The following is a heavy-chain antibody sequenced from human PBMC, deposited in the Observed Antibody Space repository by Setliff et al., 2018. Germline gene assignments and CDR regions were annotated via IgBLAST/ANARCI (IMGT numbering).Heavy chain of an antibody. D-gene: IGHD3-22*01. Sequence: GASVKVSCKASGYTFTDFGINWVRQAPGQGLEWMGWISPYTGNTYSAQRFQGRVTMTTDTSATTAYMELKNLRSDDTAVYYCARINFYVSSGYYYAPDFWGQGTLVTVSS. CDR2: ISPYTGNT. J-gene: IGHJ4*02. V-gene: IGHV1-18*01. CDR3: ARINFYVSSGYYYAPDF. CDR1: GYTFTDFG.